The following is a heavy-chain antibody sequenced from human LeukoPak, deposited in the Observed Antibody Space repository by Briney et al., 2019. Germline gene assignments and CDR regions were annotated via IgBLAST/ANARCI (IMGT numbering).Heavy chain of an antibody. CDR3: TRHRYGDSGGDFDY. J-gene: IGHJ4*02. D-gene: IGHD2-21*02. CDR2: IRTKTHKYAT. CDR1: GFTFSGSA. V-gene: IGHV3-73*01. Sequence: GGSLRLSCAGSGFTFSGSAMHWVRLTSGKGLEWLGYIRTKTHKYATLYAASVKGRFTISRDDSKNTAYLQMNSLKTEDTAVYCTRHRYGDSGGDFDYWGQGTLVTVSS.